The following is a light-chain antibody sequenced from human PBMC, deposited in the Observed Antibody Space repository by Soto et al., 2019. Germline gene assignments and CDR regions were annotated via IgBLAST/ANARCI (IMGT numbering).Light chain of an antibody. J-gene: IGKJ2*01. V-gene: IGKV1-5*03. Sequence: DIQMTQSPSTLSASVGDRVTITCRASQSIGNWLAWFQQKPGKAPKLLIYKASILESGVPSRFDGSASGTEFTLTISSLQPDDFATYYCQQYNTSPMYTFGQGTKLEI. CDR3: QQYNTSPMYT. CDR2: KAS. CDR1: QSIGNW.